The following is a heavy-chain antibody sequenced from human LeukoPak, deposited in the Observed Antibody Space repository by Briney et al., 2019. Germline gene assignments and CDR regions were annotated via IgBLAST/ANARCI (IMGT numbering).Heavy chain of an antibody. Sequence: PSETLSLTCTVSGGSISSGGYYWSWIRQHPGKGLEWIGYIYYSGSTYYNPSLKSRVTISVDTSKNQFSLKLSSVTAADTAVYYCARERSGDAFDIWGQGTMVTVSS. CDR2: IYYSGST. CDR3: ARERSGDAFDI. V-gene: IGHV4-31*03. CDR1: GGSISSGGYY. J-gene: IGHJ3*02. D-gene: IGHD3-10*01.